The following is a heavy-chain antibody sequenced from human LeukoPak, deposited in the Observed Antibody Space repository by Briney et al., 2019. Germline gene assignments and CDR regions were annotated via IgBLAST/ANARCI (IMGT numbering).Heavy chain of an antibody. CDR1: GFTFSSYS. Sequence: GGSLRLSCAASGFTFSSYSMNWVRQAPGKGLEWVSYISSSSSTIYYADSVKGRFTISRDNSKNTLYLQMNSLRAEDTAVYYCARDNYSWFGEPMSFDYWGQGTLVTVSS. CDR2: ISSSSSTI. V-gene: IGHV3-48*01. D-gene: IGHD3-10*01. CDR3: ARDNYSWFGEPMSFDY. J-gene: IGHJ4*02.